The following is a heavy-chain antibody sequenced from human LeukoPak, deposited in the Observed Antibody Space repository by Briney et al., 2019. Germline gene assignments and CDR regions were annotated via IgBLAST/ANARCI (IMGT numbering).Heavy chain of an antibody. Sequence: ASVKVSCKASGYTFTGYYMHWVRQAPGQGLEWMGWINPNSGGTNYAQKFQGRVTMTRDTSISTAYMELSRLRSDDTAVYYCARTPRGIAVAGVFDYWGQGTLVTVSS. CDR2: INPNSGGT. CDR3: ARTPRGIAVAGVFDY. J-gene: IGHJ4*02. CDR1: GYTFTGYY. V-gene: IGHV1-2*02. D-gene: IGHD6-19*01.